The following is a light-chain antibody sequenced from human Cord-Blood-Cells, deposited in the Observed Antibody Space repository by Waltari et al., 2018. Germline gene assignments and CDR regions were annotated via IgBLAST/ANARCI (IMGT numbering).Light chain of an antibody. CDR3: QQSYSTP. CDR2: AAS. V-gene: IGKV1-39*01. J-gene: IGKJ4*01. Sequence: DIQMTQSQSSLSASVGDRVTITCRASQSISSYLNWYQQKPGKAPKLLIYAASSLQIGVPSRFSGSGSGTDFTLTISSLQPEDFATYYCQQSYSTPFGGGTKVEIK. CDR1: QSISSY.